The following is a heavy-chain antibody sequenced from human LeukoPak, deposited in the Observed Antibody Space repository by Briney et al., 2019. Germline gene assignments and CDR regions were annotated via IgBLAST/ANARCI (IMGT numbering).Heavy chain of an antibody. V-gene: IGHV3-23*01. J-gene: IGHJ4*02. CDR1: GLTFSNYA. CDR2: IDQSGGYI. D-gene: IGHD1-14*01. Sequence: GGSLRLSCTASGLTFSNYAMSWVRQAPAKGLEWVAGIDQSGGYIHYADSVKGRFTISRDNSKNTLHLQMSSLRAEDTAVYYCAKDYRGSGEVGETGPLDYWGQGTLVTVSS. CDR3: AKDYRGSGEVGETGPLDY.